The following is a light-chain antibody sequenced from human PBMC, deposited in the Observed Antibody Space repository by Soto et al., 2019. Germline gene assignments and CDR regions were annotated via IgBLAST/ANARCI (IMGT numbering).Light chain of an antibody. J-gene: IGLJ1*01. CDR2: DVT. V-gene: IGLV2-14*03. Sequence: QSALTQRASVTGSPGQSITISCTGPSFDFGDFDFVSWYQQYPGKAPKVMIYDVTHRPSGVSTRFSGSKSGNAASLTISGLQAEDEADYYCGSYVTTTSSYVFGTGTKLTVL. CDR3: GSYVTTTSSYV. CDR1: SFDFGDFDF.